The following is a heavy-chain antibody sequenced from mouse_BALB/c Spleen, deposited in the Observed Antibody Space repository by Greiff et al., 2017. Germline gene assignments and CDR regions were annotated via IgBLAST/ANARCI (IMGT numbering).Heavy chain of an antibody. J-gene: IGHJ3*01. D-gene: IGHD2-12*01. Sequence: EVQLQESGAELVRPGALVKLSCKASGFNIKDYYMHWVKQRPEQGLEWIGWIDPENGNTIYDPKFQGKASITADTSSNTAYLQLSSLTSEDTAVYYCASSAYYREPFAYWGQGTLVTVSA. CDR3: ASSAYYREPFAY. CDR1: GFNIKDYY. V-gene: IGHV14-1*02. CDR2: IDPENGNT.